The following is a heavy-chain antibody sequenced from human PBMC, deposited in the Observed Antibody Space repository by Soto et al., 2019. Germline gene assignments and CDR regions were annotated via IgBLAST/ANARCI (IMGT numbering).Heavy chain of an antibody. CDR1: GYSFSNHW. V-gene: IGHV5-51*01. D-gene: IGHD5-12*01. CDR3: ARDSLAFFDS. J-gene: IGHJ4*02. CDR2: IYPGDSDI. Sequence: PGESLKISCEGVGYSFSNHWIAWVRQMPEKGLEWMGTIYPGDSDIRYSPSFRGQVTISVDKSINTAYLQWGSLKASDTAVYYCARDSLAFFDSWGQGALVTVSS.